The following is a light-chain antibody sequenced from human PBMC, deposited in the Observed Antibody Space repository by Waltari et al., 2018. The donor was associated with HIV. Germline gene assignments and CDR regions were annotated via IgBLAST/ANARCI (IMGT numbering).Light chain of an antibody. CDR3: QQYLDWPPWT. J-gene: IGKJ1*01. CDR1: QSVGDN. Sequence: EIVMTQSPATLSVSPGERATLTCRASQSVGDNLAWFQQKPGQAPRLLVYGASSREPGIPARFSGRGSGTEFTLTISSLESDDSAVYYCQQYLDWPPWTFGQGTKV. CDR2: GAS. V-gene: IGKV3D-15*01.